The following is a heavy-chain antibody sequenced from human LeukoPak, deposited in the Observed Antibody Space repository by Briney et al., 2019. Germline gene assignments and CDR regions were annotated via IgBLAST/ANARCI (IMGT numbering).Heavy chain of an antibody. Sequence: SQTLSLTCNVSGVATRSGDCYWSWIRQHPGKGLVWIGFIYDYSGSTYYNPSLKSRVTISVDTSKNQFSLKLSSVTAADTAVYYCARAPHYDSSGYNYDMYYFDYWGQGTLVTVSS. V-gene: IGHV4-31*03. CDR2: IYDYSGST. J-gene: IGHJ4*02. D-gene: IGHD3-22*01. CDR3: ARAPHYDSSGYNYDMYYFDY. CDR1: GVATRSGDCY.